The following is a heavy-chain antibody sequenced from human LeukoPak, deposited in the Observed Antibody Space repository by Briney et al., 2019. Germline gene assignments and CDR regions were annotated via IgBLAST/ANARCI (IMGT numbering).Heavy chain of an antibody. Sequence: ASVKVSCKASGYTFTSYAMHWMRQAPGQRLEWMGWINAGNGNTKYSQKFQGRVTITSYTSASTAYMELSSLRSEDTAVYYCARGLSGSYWDDYWGQGTLVTVSS. J-gene: IGHJ4*02. CDR2: INAGNGNT. CDR1: GYTFTSYA. V-gene: IGHV1-3*01. CDR3: ARGLSGSYWDDY. D-gene: IGHD1-26*01.